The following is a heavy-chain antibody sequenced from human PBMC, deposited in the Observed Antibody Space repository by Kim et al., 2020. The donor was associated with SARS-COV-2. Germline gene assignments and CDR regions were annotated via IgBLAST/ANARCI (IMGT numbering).Heavy chain of an antibody. Sequence: GGSLRLSCAASGFTFSSYAMHWVRQAPGKGLEWVAVISYDGSNKYYADSVKGRFTISRDNSKNTLYLQMNSLRAEDTAVYYCARDSQTGLGVVVTASDYWGQGTLVTVSS. D-gene: IGHD2-21*02. CDR3: ARDSQTGLGVVVTASDY. CDR2: ISYDGSNK. V-gene: IGHV3-30-3*01. CDR1: GFTFSSYA. J-gene: IGHJ4*02.